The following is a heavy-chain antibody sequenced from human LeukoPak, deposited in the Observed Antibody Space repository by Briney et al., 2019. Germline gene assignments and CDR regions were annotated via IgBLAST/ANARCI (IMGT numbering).Heavy chain of an antibody. CDR1: GYIFSSYG. CDR2: INAYNGNT. V-gene: IGHV1-18*01. J-gene: IGHJ5*02. Sequence: HGASVKVSCKASGYIFSSYGISWVRQAPGQGLEWLGWINAYNGNTNYAQKFQGRVTMTRDTSISTAYMELSRLRSDDTAVYYCARDSSDDYGDYLSPINWFDPWGQGTLVTVSS. CDR3: ARDSSDDYGDYLSPINWFDP. D-gene: IGHD4-17*01.